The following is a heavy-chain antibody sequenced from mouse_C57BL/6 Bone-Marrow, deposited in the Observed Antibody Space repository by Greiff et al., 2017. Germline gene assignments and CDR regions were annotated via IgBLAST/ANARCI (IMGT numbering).Heavy chain of an antibody. CDR1: GFNIKNTY. D-gene: IGHD1-1*01. CDR3: AYYYYGSSFYWYFDV. V-gene: IGHV14-3*01. Sequence: EVQLQQSVAELVRPGASVKLSCTASGFNIKNTYMHWVKQRPEQGLEWIGRIDPANGNTKYAPKFQGKATITADTSSNTAYLQLSSLTSEDTANYYCAYYYYGSSFYWYFDVWGTGTTVTVSS. CDR2: IDPANGNT. J-gene: IGHJ1*03.